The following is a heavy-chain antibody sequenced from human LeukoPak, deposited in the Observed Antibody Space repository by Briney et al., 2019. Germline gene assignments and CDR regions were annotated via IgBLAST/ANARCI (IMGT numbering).Heavy chain of an antibody. Sequence: SETLSLTCTVSGGSISSSSYYWGWIRQPPGKGPEWIGSIYYSGSTYYNPSLKSRVTISVDTSKNQFSLKLSSVTAADTAVYYCARAYGGNSQYFQHWGQGTLVTVSS. CDR3: ARAYGGNSQYFQH. V-gene: IGHV4-39*07. CDR2: IYYSGST. CDR1: GGSISSSSYY. J-gene: IGHJ1*01. D-gene: IGHD4-23*01.